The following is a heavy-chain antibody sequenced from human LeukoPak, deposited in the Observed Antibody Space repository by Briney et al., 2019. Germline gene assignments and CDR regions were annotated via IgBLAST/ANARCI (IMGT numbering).Heavy chain of an antibody. D-gene: IGHD4-23*01. CDR2: ISSSGSTI. J-gene: IGHJ4*02. Sequence: GGSLRLSCAASGFTFSDYYMSWIRQAPGKGQEWVSYISSSGSTIYYADSVKGRFTISRDNAKNSLYLQMNSLRAEDTAVYYCAKLANDYGGNSVDYWGQGTLVTVSS. CDR3: AKLANDYGGNSVDY. V-gene: IGHV3-11*01. CDR1: GFTFSDYY.